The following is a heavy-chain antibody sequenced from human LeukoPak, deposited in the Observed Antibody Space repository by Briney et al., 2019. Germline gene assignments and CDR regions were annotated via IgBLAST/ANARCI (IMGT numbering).Heavy chain of an antibody. Sequence: GGSLRLSCAASGFTFSSYWMQWVRQAPGKGLVWVSRINSDGSSTSYADSVKGRFTISRDNAKNTLYLQMNSLRAEDTAVYYCARVGEWFGELFYYFDYWGQGTLVTVSS. CDR2: INSDGSST. D-gene: IGHD3-10*01. CDR1: GFTFSSYW. CDR3: ARVGEWFGELFYYFDY. J-gene: IGHJ4*02. V-gene: IGHV3-74*01.